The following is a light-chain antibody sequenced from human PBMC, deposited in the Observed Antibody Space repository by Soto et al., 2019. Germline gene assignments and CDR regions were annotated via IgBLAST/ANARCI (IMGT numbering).Light chain of an antibody. V-gene: IGKV3-15*01. J-gene: IGKJ1*01. Sequence: EVVMTQSPATLSMSPGERATLSCRASQSVSSSLAWYQQKPGQAPRLLIYGASTRAPGIPGGFSGSGSETEFTLTISSLQAEDFAIYYCQQYNNWWTFGQGTKVEIK. CDR1: QSVSSS. CDR2: GAS. CDR3: QQYNNWWT.